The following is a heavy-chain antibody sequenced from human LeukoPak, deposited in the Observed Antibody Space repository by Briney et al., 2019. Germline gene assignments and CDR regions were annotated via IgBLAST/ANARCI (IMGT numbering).Heavy chain of an antibody. CDR1: GFTFSSYG. V-gene: IGHV3-33*06. Sequence: PGRSLRLSCAASGFTFSSYGMHWVRQAPGKGLEWVAVIWYDGSNKYYADSVKGRFTISRDNSKNTLYLQMNSLRAEDTAVYYCAKDPHRSSWYRFDYWGQGTLVTVSS. CDR3: AKDPHRSSWYRFDY. J-gene: IGHJ4*02. D-gene: IGHD6-13*01. CDR2: IWYDGSNK.